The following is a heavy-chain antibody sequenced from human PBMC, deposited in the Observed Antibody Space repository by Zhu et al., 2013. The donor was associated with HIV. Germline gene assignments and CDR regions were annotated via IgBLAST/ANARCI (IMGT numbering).Heavy chain of an antibody. CDR3: ARVQDIVVVPAHGGWFDP. CDR1: GGTFSSYT. V-gene: IGHV1-69*02. CDR2: IIPILGIA. J-gene: IGHJ5*02. D-gene: IGHD2-2*01. Sequence: QVQLVQSGAEVKKPGSSVKVSCKASGGTFSSYTISWVRQAPGQGLEWMGRIIPILGIANYAQKFQGRVTITADKSTSTAYMELSSLRSEDTAVYYCARVQDIVVVPAHGGWFDPWGQGTLVTVSS.